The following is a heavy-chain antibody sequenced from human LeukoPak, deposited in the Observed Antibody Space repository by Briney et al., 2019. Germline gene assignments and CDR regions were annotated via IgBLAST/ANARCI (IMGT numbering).Heavy chain of an antibody. CDR3: ARLNVDYYGSGSYFFDY. V-gene: IGHV1-3*01. Sequence: ASVKVSCKASEYTFTSYAMHWVRQAPGQRLEWMGWINAGNGNTKYSQKFQGRVTITRDTSASTAYMELSSLRSEDTAVYYCARLNVDYYGSGSYFFDYWGQGTLVTVSS. D-gene: IGHD3-10*01. J-gene: IGHJ4*02. CDR2: INAGNGNT. CDR1: EYTFTSYA.